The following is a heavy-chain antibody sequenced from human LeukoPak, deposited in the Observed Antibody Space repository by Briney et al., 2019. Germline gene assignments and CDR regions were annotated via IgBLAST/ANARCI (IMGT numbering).Heavy chain of an antibody. CDR1: GFTVSSNY. CDR3: TRHLINIWDFDY. D-gene: IGHD3-16*01. Sequence: PGGSLRLSCAASGFTVSSNYMSWVRQAPGKGLEWVSVIYSGGSTYYAESVKGRFTISRDNSKNTLYLQINSLRAEDTAVYYCTRHLINIWDFDYWGQGTLVTVSS. J-gene: IGHJ4*02. CDR2: IYSGGST. V-gene: IGHV3-66*04.